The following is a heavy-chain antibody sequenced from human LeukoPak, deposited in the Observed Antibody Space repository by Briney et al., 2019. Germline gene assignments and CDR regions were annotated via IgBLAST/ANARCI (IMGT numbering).Heavy chain of an antibody. Sequence: PGGSLRLSCAASGFAISTYAMAWVRQAPGKGLEWISSLSSGRSPSYSDSLEGRLTMSSDNARNTLYLQMDNLRGEDTAMYYCARDLFAPYYDFWSGYYSYLDYWGQGTLVTVSS. V-gene: IGHV3-69-1*01. D-gene: IGHD3-3*01. CDR1: GFAISTYA. CDR3: ARDLFAPYYDFWSGYYSYLDY. CDR2: LSSGRSP. J-gene: IGHJ4*02.